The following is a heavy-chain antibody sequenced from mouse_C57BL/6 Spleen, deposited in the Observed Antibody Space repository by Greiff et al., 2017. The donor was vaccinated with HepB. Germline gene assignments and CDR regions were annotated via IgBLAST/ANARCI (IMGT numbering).Heavy chain of an antibody. CDR3: ARVSLDY. J-gene: IGHJ2*01. Sequence: EVKVEESGGGLVKPGGSLKLSCAASRFTFSSYAMSWVRQTPEKRLEWVATISDGGSYTYYPDNVKGRFTISRDNAKNNLYLQMSHLKSEDTAMYYCARVSLDYWGQGTTLTVSS. CDR2: ISDGGSYT. D-gene: IGHD6-2*01. V-gene: IGHV5-4*03. CDR1: RFTFSSYA.